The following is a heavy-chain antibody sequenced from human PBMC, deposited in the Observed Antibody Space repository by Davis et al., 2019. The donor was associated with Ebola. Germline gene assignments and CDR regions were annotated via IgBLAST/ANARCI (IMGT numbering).Heavy chain of an antibody. CDR2: ISYDGSNK. Sequence: GESLKISCAASGFTFSSYAMHWVRQAPGKGLEWVAVISYDGSNKYYADSVKGRFTISRDNSKNTLYLQMNSLRAEDTAVYYCAIITYYDILTGYPYFDYWGQGTLVTVSS. CDR1: GFTFSSYA. V-gene: IGHV3-30-3*01. J-gene: IGHJ4*02. CDR3: AIITYYDILTGYPYFDY. D-gene: IGHD3-9*01.